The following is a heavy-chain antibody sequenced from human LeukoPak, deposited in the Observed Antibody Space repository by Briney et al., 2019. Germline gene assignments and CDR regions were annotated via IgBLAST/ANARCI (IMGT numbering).Heavy chain of an antibody. CDR2: LSYAGSNK. J-gene: IGHJ4*02. Sequence: PGRSLRLSCAASGFTFNSYTLHWVRQAPGKGLEWVAGLSYAGSNKYYADSVKGRFTISRDNSENTLYLQMNSLRAEDTAVYYCAARWLQKDYWGQGTLVTVSS. D-gene: IGHD5-24*01. V-gene: IGHV3-30*14. CDR1: GFTFNSYT. CDR3: AARWLQKDY.